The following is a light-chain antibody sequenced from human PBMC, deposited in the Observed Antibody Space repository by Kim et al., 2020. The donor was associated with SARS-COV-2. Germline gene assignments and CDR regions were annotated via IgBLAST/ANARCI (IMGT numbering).Light chain of an antibody. CDR2: KDS. J-gene: IGLJ3*02. CDR3: QSADSSGTWV. V-gene: IGLV3-25*03. Sequence: VSPGAPARITCYGVALPKQYAYWYRQKPGQAPVLVIYKDSERPSGIPERFSGSSSGTTVTLTISGVQAEDEADYYCQSADSSGTWVFGGGTQLTVL. CDR1: ALPKQY.